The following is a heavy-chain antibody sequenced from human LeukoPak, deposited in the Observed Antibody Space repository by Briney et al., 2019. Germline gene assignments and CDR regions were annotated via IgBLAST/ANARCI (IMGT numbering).Heavy chain of an antibody. J-gene: IGHJ4*02. V-gene: IGHV4-59*12. Sequence: PSETLSLTCTVSGGSISSYYWNWIRQPPGKGLEWIGYIYYSGSTNYNPSLKSRVTMSVDTSKNQFSLKLSSVTAADTAVYYCARDRYYYDSSGYLYFDYWGQGTLVTVSS. CDR3: ARDRYYYDSSGYLYFDY. D-gene: IGHD3-22*01. CDR1: GGSISSYY. CDR2: IYYSGST.